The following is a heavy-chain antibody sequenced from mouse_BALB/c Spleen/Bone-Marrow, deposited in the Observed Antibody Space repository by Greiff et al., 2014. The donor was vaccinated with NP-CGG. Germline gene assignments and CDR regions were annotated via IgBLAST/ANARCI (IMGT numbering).Heavy chain of an antibody. D-gene: IGHD2-3*01. J-gene: IGHJ2*01. CDR1: GYTFTTYT. V-gene: IGHV1-4*01. Sequence: ESGAELARPGASVKMSCRASGYTFTTYTIHWVRQRPGQGLEWIGYINLSSGYTNYNQKFKDKATLTADKSSSTAYMQLSSLASEDSAVYYCARRDDGYVFFDYWGQGTTLTVSS. CDR3: ARRDDGYVFFDY. CDR2: INLSSGYT.